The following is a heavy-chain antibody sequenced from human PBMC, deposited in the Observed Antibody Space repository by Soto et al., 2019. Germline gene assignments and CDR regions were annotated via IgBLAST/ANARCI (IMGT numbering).Heavy chain of an antibody. Sequence: GGSLRLSCAASGFTFSSYAMHWVRQAPGKGLEWVAVISYDGSNKYYADSVRGRFTISRDNSKNTLYLQMNSLRAEDTAVYYCARDRGSSSSVVGYYYYGMDVWGQGTTVTVSS. CDR3: ARDRGSSSSVVGYYYYGMDV. D-gene: IGHD2-15*01. CDR1: GFTFSSYA. CDR2: ISYDGSNK. J-gene: IGHJ6*02. V-gene: IGHV3-30-3*01.